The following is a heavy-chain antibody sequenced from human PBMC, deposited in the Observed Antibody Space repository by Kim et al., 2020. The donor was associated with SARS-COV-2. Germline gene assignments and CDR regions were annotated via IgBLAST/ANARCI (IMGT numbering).Heavy chain of an antibody. D-gene: IGHD3-3*01. CDR1: GGSISSSSYY. J-gene: IGHJ6*02. Sequence: SETLSLTCTVSGGSISSSSYYWGWIRQPPGKGLEWIGSIYYSGSTYYNPSLKSRVTISVDTSKNQFSLKLSSVTAADTAVYYCARISITIFGVVRYEYLYYGMDVWGQGTTVTVSS. CDR3: ARISITIFGVVRYEYLYYGMDV. CDR2: IYYSGST. V-gene: IGHV4-39*01.